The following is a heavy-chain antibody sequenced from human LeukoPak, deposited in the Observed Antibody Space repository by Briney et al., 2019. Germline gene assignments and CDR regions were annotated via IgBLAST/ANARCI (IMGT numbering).Heavy chain of an antibody. V-gene: IGHV3-33*01. J-gene: IGHJ5*02. CDR3: ARDSEPFTEYTNSGSYSSWFDP. D-gene: IGHD1-26*01. Sequence: PGRSLRLSCAASGFTFSSYGIHWVRQAPGKGLEWVAVIWYDGSNKYYADSVKGRFTIFRDNSKNTLYLQMNSLRAEDTAVYYCARDSEPFTEYTNSGSYSSWFDPWGQGTLVTVSS. CDR2: IWYDGSNK. CDR1: GFTFSSYG.